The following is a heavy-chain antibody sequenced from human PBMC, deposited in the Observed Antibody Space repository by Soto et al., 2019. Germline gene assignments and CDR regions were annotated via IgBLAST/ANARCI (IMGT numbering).Heavy chain of an antibody. V-gene: IGHV4-59*01. CDR3: ARDANWYGDYYGMDV. J-gene: IGHJ6*02. Sequence: LSLTCSVSGGAMSSYYWTWIRQPPGKGLEWIGYIYYIGSIKYNPSLKSRVTISVDTSKNQFSLRLSSVTAADTAVYYCARDANWYGDYYGMDVWGQGTTVTVSS. CDR1: GGAMSSYY. CDR2: IYYIGSI. D-gene: IGHD1-1*01.